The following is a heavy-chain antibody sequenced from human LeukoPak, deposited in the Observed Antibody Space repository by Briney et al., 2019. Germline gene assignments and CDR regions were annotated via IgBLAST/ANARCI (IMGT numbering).Heavy chain of an antibody. Sequence: SETLSLTCTVSGGSISSSSYYWCWIRQHPGKGLEWIGSIYYSGSTYYNPSLKSRVTISVDTSKNQFSLKLSSVTAADTAVYYCARHPRPYCSGGGCYSSGWAPFNYWGQGTLVTVSS. CDR3: ARHPRPYCSGGGCYSSGWAPFNY. V-gene: IGHV4-39*01. CDR2: IYYSGST. J-gene: IGHJ4*02. D-gene: IGHD2-15*01. CDR1: GGSISSSSYY.